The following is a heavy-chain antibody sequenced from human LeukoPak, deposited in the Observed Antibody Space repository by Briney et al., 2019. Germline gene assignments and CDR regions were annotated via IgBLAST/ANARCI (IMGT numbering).Heavy chain of an antibody. Sequence: SVKVSCKASGGTFSSYAISWVRQAPGQGLEWMGGIIPIFGTANYAQKFQGRVTITADESTSTAYMELSSLRSEDTAVYYCARGSRVVGATPPYYFDYRGQGTLVTVSS. CDR3: ARGSRVVGATPPYYFDY. CDR1: GGTFSSYA. J-gene: IGHJ4*02. CDR2: IIPIFGTA. V-gene: IGHV1-69*13. D-gene: IGHD1-26*01.